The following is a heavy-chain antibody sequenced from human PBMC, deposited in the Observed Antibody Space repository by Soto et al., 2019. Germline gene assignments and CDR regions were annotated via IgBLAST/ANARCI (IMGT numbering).Heavy chain of an antibody. CDR3: ARGTRGSLGYCAGGSCYNWFDP. J-gene: IGHJ5*02. CDR2: IYYSGST. CDR1: GGSVSSGSYF. D-gene: IGHD2-15*01. Sequence: QVQLQESGPGLVKPSETLSLTCTVSGGSVSSGSYFWNWIRQPPGKGLEWIGYIYYSGSTNYNPSLKNRVAIAVDTSNNQFSMKLSSVTAADTGVYYCARGTRGSLGYCAGGSCYNWFDPWGQGTLVTVSS. V-gene: IGHV4-61*01.